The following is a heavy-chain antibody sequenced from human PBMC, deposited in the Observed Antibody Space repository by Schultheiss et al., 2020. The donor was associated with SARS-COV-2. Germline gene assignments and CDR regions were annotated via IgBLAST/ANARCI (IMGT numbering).Heavy chain of an antibody. J-gene: IGHJ4*02. Sequence: GESLKISCAASGFTFSDHYMDWVRQAPGKGLEWVGRTRNKANSYTTEYAASVKGRFTISRDDSKNTLYLQMNSLKTEDTAVYYCTTDPTYYDFWSGYYTLCDYWGQGTLVTVSS. V-gene: IGHV3-72*01. CDR2: TRNKANSYTT. D-gene: IGHD3-3*01. CDR3: TTDPTYYDFWSGYYTLCDY. CDR1: GFTFSDHY.